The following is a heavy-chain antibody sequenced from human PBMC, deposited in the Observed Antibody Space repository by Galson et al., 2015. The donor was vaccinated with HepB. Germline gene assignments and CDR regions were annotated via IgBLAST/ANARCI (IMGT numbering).Heavy chain of an antibody. V-gene: IGHV3-15*01. Sequence: SLRLSCAVSGFRFSNAWMSWVRQTPGKGLEWVGHIKSKADGEARDYAAPVKGRFTILRGDSTNTLYLQMDSLKTEDTAVYYCATDLLNYYGSGSYYFLGYWGQGTLVTVSS. CDR2: IKSKADGEAR. CDR1: GFRFSNAW. J-gene: IGHJ4*02. D-gene: IGHD3-10*01. CDR3: ATDLLNYYGSGSYYFLGY.